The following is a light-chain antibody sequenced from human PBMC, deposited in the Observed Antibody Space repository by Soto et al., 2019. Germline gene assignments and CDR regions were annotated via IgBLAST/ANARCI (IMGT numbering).Light chain of an antibody. Sequence: VWMTKYPDTVAVCPGVDPAVSCRASQSVSSNLAWYQQKPGQAPRLLIYGASTRATGIPARFSGSGSGTEFTLTISSLQPEDSATYFCQQYDDLPITFGQGTRLEI. CDR2: GAS. CDR1: QSVSSN. V-gene: IGKV3-15*01. CDR3: QQYDDLPIT. J-gene: IGKJ5*01.